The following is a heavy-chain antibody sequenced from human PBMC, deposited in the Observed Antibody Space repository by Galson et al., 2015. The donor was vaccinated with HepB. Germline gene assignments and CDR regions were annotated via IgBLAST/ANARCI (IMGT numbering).Heavy chain of an antibody. D-gene: IGHD6-13*01. CDR3: AGRSGKQLGNGNWFDP. CDR1: GLTLSSYS. CDR2: ISSSSTYI. J-gene: IGHJ5*02. V-gene: IGHV3-21*01. Sequence: SLRLSCAASGLTLSSYSMNWVRQAPGKGLEWVSSISSSSTYIYYADSVKGRFTISRDNAKKSLYLQMDSLRVEDTAVYYCAGRSGKQLGNGNWFDPWGQGTLVTVSS.